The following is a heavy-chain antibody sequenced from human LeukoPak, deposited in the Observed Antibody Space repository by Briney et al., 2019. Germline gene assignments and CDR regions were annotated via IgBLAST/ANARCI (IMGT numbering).Heavy chain of an antibody. J-gene: IGHJ3*01. CDR1: GFTFSSFA. Sequence: GGSLRLSCAASGFTFSSFAMSWVRQAPGKGLEWVASVSGGGRSKYYIDAVKGRFTVSRDNSKNTVYLQMSSLRTVDTAIYYCARVRFGTEWYSSDALAFWGQGTMVTVAS. CDR2: VSGGGRSK. V-gene: IGHV3-23*01. D-gene: IGHD3-3*01. CDR3: ARVRFGTEWYSSDALAF.